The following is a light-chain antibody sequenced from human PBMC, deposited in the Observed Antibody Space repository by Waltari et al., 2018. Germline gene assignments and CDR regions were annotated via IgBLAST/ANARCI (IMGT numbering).Light chain of an antibody. CDR1: SSDVGGYNC. CDR3: AAWDDSLSGRV. V-gene: IGLV2-8*01. CDR2: DVS. Sequence: QSALTQPPSASGSPGQSVTIYCTGTSSDVGGYNCVSWYQQHPGKAPKLMIYDVSKRPSGVPDRFSGSKSGNTAYLTVSGLQAEDEADYYCAAWDDSLSGRVFGGGTKVTVL. J-gene: IGLJ3*02.